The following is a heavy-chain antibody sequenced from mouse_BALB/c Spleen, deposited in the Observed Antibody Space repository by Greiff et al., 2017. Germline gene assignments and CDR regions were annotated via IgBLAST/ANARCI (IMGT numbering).Heavy chain of an antibody. J-gene: IGHJ4*01. CDR1: EYEFPSHD. V-gene: IGHV5-2*03. D-gene: IGHD2-3*01. Sequence: EVNLVESGGGLVQPGESLKLSCESNEYEFPSHDMSWVRKTPEKRLELVAAINSDGGSTYYPDTMERRFTISRDNAKNTLYLEMSSLRSEDTAMYYCARDGVYAMDYWGQGTSVTVSS. CDR3: ARDGVYAMDY. CDR2: INSDGGST.